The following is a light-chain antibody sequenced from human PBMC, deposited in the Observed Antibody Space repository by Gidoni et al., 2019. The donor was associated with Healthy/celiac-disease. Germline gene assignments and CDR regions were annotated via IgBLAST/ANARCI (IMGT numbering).Light chain of an antibody. CDR1: QSISSW. J-gene: IGKJ3*01. V-gene: IGKV1-5*03. CDR2: TAF. CDR3: QQYNSYSIFT. Sequence: DIQMTQSAYTLHASVGDRVTITCRASQSISSWLAWYQQKPGKAPKLLIYTAFSLESGVPSRFSGIGSGTEFTLTISSLQPDEFATYYCQQYNSYSIFTFGPGTKVDIK.